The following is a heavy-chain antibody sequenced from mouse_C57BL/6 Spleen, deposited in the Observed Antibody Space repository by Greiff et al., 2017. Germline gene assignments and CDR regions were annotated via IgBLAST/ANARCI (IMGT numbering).Heavy chain of an antibody. CDR2: ISDGGSYT. Sequence: EVMLVESGGGLVKPGGSLQLSCAASGFTFSSYAMSLVRQTPEKRLEWVATISDGGSYTYYTDNVKGRFTISRDNAKNNLYLQMSHLKSEDTALDYCARDRDYYGSSYGFDYWGQGTTLTVSS. J-gene: IGHJ2*01. V-gene: IGHV5-4*01. CDR1: GFTFSSYA. D-gene: IGHD1-1*01. CDR3: ARDRDYYGSSYGFDY.